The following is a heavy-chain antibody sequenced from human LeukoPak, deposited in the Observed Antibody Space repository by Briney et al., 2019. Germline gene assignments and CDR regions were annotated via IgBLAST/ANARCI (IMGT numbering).Heavy chain of an antibody. D-gene: IGHD2-15*01. CDR3: AREGCSGGSCYRNWFDP. J-gene: IGHJ5*02. CDR2: INPSGGST. Sequence: ASVKVSCKASGYTFTSYYMHWVRQAPGQGLEWVGIINPSGGSTSYAQKFQGRVTMTRDTSTSTVYMELSSLRSEDTAVYYCAREGCSGGSCYRNWFDPWGQGTLVTVSS. CDR1: GYTFTSYY. V-gene: IGHV1-46*01.